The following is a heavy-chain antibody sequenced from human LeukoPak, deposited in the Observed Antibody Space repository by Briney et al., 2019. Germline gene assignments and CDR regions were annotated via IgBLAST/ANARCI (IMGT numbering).Heavy chain of an antibody. D-gene: IGHD2-21*01. V-gene: IGHV3-7*01. CDR3: ARVARLGDAFDI. CDR1: GFSFSRYW. CDR2: TREDGGER. J-gene: IGHJ3*02. Sequence: GGSLRLSCAASGFSFSRYWMTWVRQAPGKGLEWVANTREDGGERYYVDSVKGRLTISRDNAKNSLYLQMNSLRAEDTAVYYCARVARLGDAFDIWGQGTMVTVSS.